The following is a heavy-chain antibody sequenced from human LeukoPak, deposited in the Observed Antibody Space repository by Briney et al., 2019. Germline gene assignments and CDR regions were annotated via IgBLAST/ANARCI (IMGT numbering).Heavy chain of an antibody. V-gene: IGHV1-2*02. CDR2: INPNSGGT. J-gene: IGHJ3*02. Sequence: ASVKVSCKASGYTFTGYYIHWVRQAPGQGLEWMGWINPNSGGTKYEQKFQGRVTMTRDTSSSTAYMELSRLRSDDTAVYYCARERGYCSSSSCYTSDAFDMWGQGTMVTVSS. CDR1: GYTFTGYY. CDR3: ARERGYCSSSSCYTSDAFDM. D-gene: IGHD2-2*02.